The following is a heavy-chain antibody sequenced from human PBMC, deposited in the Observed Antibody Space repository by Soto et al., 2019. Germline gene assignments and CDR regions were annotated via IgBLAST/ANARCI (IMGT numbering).Heavy chain of an antibody. CDR2: EPATGDRT. CDR1: GFWFSSSG. Sequence: GGSLRLSCADPGFWFSSSGMSWVARRPGRGLEWGAQEPATGDRTYYAHSFTGCFTISRGNSKKTHYLQMTSLRAEYTAMYYCATMTGYFEYWGQGT. V-gene: IGHV3-23*01. D-gene: IGHD3-22*01. J-gene: IGHJ4*02. CDR3: ATMTGYFEY.